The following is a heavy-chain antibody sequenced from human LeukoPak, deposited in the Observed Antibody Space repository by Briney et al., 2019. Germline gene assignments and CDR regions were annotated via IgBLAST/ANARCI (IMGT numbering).Heavy chain of an antibody. V-gene: IGHV1-69*04. CDR1: GGTFSSYA. CDR2: IIPILGIA. CDR3: VKEGDYGYYFDY. J-gene: IGHJ4*02. D-gene: IGHD3-16*01. Sequence: ASVKVSCKASGGTFSSYAISWVRQAPGQGLEWMGRIIPILGIANYAQKFQGRVTITADKSTSTAYMELSSLRSEDTAVYYCVKEGDYGYYFDYWGQGILVTVSS.